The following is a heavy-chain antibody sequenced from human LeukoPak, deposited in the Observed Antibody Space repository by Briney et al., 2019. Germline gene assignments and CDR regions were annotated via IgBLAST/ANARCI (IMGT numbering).Heavy chain of an antibody. D-gene: IGHD3-9*01. CDR2: ISGSGGST. CDR1: GFTFSSYA. V-gene: IGHV3-23*01. Sequence: PGGSLRLSCAASGFTFSSYAMSWVRQAPGKGLEWVSAISGSGGSTYYADSVKGRFTISRDNSKNTLYLQMNSLRAEDTVVYYCAKAYYDILTGYYPPLDYWGQGTLVTVSS. J-gene: IGHJ4*02. CDR3: AKAYYDILTGYYPPLDY.